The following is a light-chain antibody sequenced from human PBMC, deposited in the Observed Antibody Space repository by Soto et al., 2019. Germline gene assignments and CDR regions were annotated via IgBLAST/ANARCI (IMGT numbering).Light chain of an antibody. V-gene: IGKV3-11*01. Sequence: EIVLTQSPATLSLSPGERAALSSRASQSVSTFLAWYPHKPGQAPRLLIYDASNRATGIPARFSGSGSGTDFTLTISSLEPEDSAFYYCQQRSNCWTFGQGTKVDIK. J-gene: IGKJ1*01. CDR1: QSVSTF. CDR3: QQRSNCWT. CDR2: DAS.